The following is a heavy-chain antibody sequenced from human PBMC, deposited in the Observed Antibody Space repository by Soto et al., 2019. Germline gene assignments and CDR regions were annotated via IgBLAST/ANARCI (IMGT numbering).Heavy chain of an antibody. D-gene: IGHD2-21*02. Sequence: GDSLKISCKGSGYNFINYWIGWVRQMPGKGLEWMGIIYPGDSDTIYSPSFQGQVTISADKSISTAYLQWSSLKASDTAMYYCAKAGQVTSTMNYFDLWGQGKLVTVYS. V-gene: IGHV5-51*01. CDR3: AKAGQVTSTMNYFDL. CDR1: GYNFINYW. J-gene: IGHJ4*02. CDR2: IYPGDSDT.